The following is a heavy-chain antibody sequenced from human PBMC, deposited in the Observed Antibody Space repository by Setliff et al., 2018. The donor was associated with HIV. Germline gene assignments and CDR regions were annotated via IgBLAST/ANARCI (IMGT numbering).Heavy chain of an antibody. CDR1: GTNLLPYH. CDR3: ASDAVSGYDWKWFDS. V-gene: IGHV1-46*01. Sequence: GASVKVSCKTSGTNLLPYHMHWVRQAPGQGLEWMGVINTRGGSTSYAQKFQGRVTMTSDTSTYTVYMELSGLTSDDTAFYYCASDAVSGYDWKWFDSWGQGTLVTVSS. J-gene: IGHJ5*01. D-gene: IGHD5-12*01. CDR2: INTRGGST.